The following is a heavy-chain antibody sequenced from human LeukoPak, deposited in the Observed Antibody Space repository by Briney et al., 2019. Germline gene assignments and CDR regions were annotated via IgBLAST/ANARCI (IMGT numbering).Heavy chain of an antibody. J-gene: IGHJ4*02. D-gene: IGHD6-19*01. CDR1: GYTFTGYY. CDR3: ARVHIAVAGTFDY. Sequence: ASVKVSCKASGYTFTGYYMHWVRQAPGQGLEWMGWINPNSGGTNYAQKFQGRVTMTRDTSISTAYMELSRLRFDDTAVYYCARVHIAVAGTFDYWGQGTLVTVSS. CDR2: INPNSGGT. V-gene: IGHV1-2*02.